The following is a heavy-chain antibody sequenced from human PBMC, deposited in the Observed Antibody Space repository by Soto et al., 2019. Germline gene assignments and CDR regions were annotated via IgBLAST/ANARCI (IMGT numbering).Heavy chain of an antibody. CDR3: ARDFTKSSSWPYYFDY. D-gene: IGHD6-13*01. CDR2: ISAYSGST. V-gene: IGHV1-18*01. J-gene: IGHJ4*02. Sequence: GAFMKVSCKASGYTFTTYGISCVRQAPGQGLEWMGWISAYSGSTKFAQKLQGRVTMTTDTSTTTAYMELRSLTSDDTAVYYCARDFTKSSSWPYYFDYWGQGTLVTVSS. CDR1: GYTFTTYG.